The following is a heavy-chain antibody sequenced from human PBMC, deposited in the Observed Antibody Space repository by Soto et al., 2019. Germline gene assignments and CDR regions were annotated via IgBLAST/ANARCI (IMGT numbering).Heavy chain of an antibody. CDR2: ISWNSGRI. J-gene: IGHJ6*02. D-gene: IGHD3-16*01. CDR3: TKARLWGGDGYNSYYYNAMDV. Sequence: HPGGSLRLSCAASGFTFDDYAMYWVRQVPGKGLEWVSGISWNSGRIDYADSVKGRFTISRDNAKNSLYLQMNSLRPEDTALYYCTKARLWGGDGYNSYYYNAMDVWGQGTTVTVSS. V-gene: IGHV3-9*01. CDR1: GFTFDDYA.